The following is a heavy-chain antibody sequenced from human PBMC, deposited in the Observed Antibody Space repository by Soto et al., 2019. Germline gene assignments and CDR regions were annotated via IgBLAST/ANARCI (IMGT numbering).Heavy chain of an antibody. CDR3: TTDPYYDFWSGYWSY. J-gene: IGHJ4*02. V-gene: IGHV3-15*01. CDR1: GFTFSNAW. CDR2: IKSKTDGGTT. Sequence: GSLRLSCAASGFTFSNAWMSWVRQAPGKGLEWVGRIKSKTDGGTTDYAAPVKGRFTISRDDSKNTLYLQMNSLKTEDTAVYYCTTDPYYDFWSGYWSYWGQGTLVTVSS. D-gene: IGHD3-3*01.